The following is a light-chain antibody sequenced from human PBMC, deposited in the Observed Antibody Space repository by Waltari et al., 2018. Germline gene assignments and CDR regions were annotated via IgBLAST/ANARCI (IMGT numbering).Light chain of an antibody. Sequence: SALTQPDSVSGSPGQSITISCSGISSDSGGYNYVSWYQQHPGEAPKVIIYDVTNRPSGVSNRFSGSKSGSSASLNISGLQPEDEAVYYCSSFTSSTTGIFGGGTKLTVL. V-gene: IGLV2-14*03. J-gene: IGLJ2*01. CDR2: DVT. CDR1: SSDSGGYNY. CDR3: SSFTSSTTGI.